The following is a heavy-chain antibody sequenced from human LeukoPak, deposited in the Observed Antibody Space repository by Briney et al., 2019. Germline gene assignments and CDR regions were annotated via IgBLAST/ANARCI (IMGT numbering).Heavy chain of an antibody. V-gene: IGHV3-30*04. D-gene: IGHD3-10*01. J-gene: IGHJ4*02. CDR1: VFTLSNYA. Sequence: PGGALLLAFSAPVFTLSNYASASVRQTPAKGLEWVAVISDDQSNKKYAHSVKGRFSIARDHSKNTLYLQMNSLRAEDTAVYYCARDREGITMVRGVIITGSFDYWGQGTLVTVSS. CDR3: ARDREGITMVRGVIITGSFDY. CDR2: ISDDQSNK.